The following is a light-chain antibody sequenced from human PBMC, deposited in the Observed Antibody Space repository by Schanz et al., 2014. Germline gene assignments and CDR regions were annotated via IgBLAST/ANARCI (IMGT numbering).Light chain of an antibody. CDR1: NIGSKS. CDR3: QVWDSGRDHYV. CDR2: DDI. Sequence: SYELTQPPSVSVAPGQTASITCGGNNIGSKSVHWYQQKPGQAPVLVVYDDIDRPSGIPERFSGSHSGNTATLTISRVEAGDEADYYCQVWDSGRDHYVFGTGTKLTVL. J-gene: IGLJ1*01. V-gene: IGLV3-21*02.